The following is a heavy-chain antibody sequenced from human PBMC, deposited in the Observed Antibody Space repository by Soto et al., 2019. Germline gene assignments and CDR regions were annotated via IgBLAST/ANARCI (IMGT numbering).Heavy chain of an antibody. CDR1: GGTFSSYA. CDR2: IIPIFGTA. J-gene: IGHJ4*02. Sequence: SVKVSCKASGGTFSSYAISWVRQAPGQGLEWMGGIIPIFGTANYAQKFQGRVTITADESTSTAYMELSSLRSEDTAVYYCAWTTKIVVGDRHFDYWGQGTLVTVSS. V-gene: IGHV1-69*13. D-gene: IGHD2-15*01. CDR3: AWTTKIVVGDRHFDY.